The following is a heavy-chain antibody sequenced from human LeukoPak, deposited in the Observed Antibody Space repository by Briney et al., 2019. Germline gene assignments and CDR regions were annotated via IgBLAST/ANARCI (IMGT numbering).Heavy chain of an antibody. CDR1: GYTFTSYG. Sequence: GASVKVSCKASGYTFTSYGINWVRQAPGQGLEWMGIINPSGGSTSYAQKFQGRVTMTRDTSTSTVYMELSSLRSEDTAVYYCARAGCSSTSCYAGPGRFDPWGQGTLVTVSS. CDR3: ARAGCSSTSCYAGPGRFDP. CDR2: INPSGGST. V-gene: IGHV1-46*01. J-gene: IGHJ5*02. D-gene: IGHD2-2*01.